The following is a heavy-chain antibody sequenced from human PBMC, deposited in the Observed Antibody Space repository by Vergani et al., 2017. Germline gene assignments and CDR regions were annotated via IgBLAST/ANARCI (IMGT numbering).Heavy chain of an antibody. Sequence: EVQLVESGGGLVKPGGSLRLSCAASGFTFSNAWMSWVRQAPGKGLEWVGRIKSKTDGGTTDYAAPVKGRFTISRDDSKNTLYLQMNSLKTEDTAVYYCTRDQAAGPTEEFYYYYYMDVWGKGTTVTVSS. CDR3: TRDQAAGPTEEFYYYYYMDV. CDR1: GFTFSNAW. V-gene: IGHV3-15*01. CDR2: IKSKTDGGTT. D-gene: IGHD4-11*01. J-gene: IGHJ6*03.